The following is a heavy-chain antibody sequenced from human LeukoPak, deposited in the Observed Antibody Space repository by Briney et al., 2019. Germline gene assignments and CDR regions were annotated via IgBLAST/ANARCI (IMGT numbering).Heavy chain of an antibody. CDR3: ARGTDYSKGYYYYYYMDV. J-gene: IGHJ6*03. Sequence: ASVKVSCKASGYTFTSYDINWVRQATGQGLVWMGWMNPNSGNTGYAQKFQGRVTMTRNTSISTAYMELSSLRSEDTAVYYCARGTDYSKGYYYYYYMDVWGKGTTVTVSS. CDR1: GYTFTSYD. CDR2: MNPNSGNT. V-gene: IGHV1-8*01. D-gene: IGHD4-11*01.